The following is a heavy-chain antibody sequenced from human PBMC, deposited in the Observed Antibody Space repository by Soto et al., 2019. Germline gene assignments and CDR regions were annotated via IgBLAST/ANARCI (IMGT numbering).Heavy chain of an antibody. J-gene: IGHJ5*02. D-gene: IGHD4-17*01. CDR3: ATVATVTNNWFDP. Sequence: ASVQVSCNASRYTFPGYDIHCVRQSPGQGLEWMGWINPNSGGTNYAQKFQGWVTMTRDTSISTAYMELSSLRSEDTAVYYCATVATVTNNWFDPWGQGTLVTVSS. CDR2: INPNSGGT. V-gene: IGHV1-2*04. CDR1: RYTFPGYD.